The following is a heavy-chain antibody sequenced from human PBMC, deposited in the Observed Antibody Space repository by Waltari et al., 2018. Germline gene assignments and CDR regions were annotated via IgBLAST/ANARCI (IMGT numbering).Heavy chain of an antibody. Sequence: QVQLVQSGAEVKKPGSSVKVSSKASGGTFSSYAIRWVRQAPGQGVEWMGGVIPIFGTANYAQKFQGRVTITADESTSTAYMELSSLRSEDTAVYYCARDVKPLLRYYGMDVWGQGTTVTVSS. CDR1: GGTFSSYA. J-gene: IGHJ6*02. V-gene: IGHV1-69*01. CDR3: ARDVKPLLRYYGMDV. D-gene: IGHD3-10*01. CDR2: VIPIFGTA.